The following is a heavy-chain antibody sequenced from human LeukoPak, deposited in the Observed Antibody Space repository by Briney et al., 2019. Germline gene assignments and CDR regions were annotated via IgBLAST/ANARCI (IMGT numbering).Heavy chain of an antibody. J-gene: IGHJ4*02. CDR1: GGSLSSYY. D-gene: IGHD4-23*01. Sequence: SETLSLTCTVSGGSLSSYYWSWIRQPPGKGLEWIGYIYYSGSTNYNPSLKSRVTISVDTSKKQFSLKLSSVTAADTAVYYCARAPYGGNLYYFDYWGQGTLVTVSS. CDR2: IYYSGST. CDR3: ARAPYGGNLYYFDY. V-gene: IGHV4-59*01.